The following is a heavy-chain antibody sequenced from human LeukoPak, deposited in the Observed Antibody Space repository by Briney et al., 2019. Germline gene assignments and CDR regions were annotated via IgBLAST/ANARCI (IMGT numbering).Heavy chain of an antibody. CDR3: AKLAPPRVLLWFGHDYSIDY. V-gene: IGHV3-30*04. CDR2: ISYNGRNK. Sequence: PGGSLRLSCAASGFTFSSYAMHWVRQAPGKGLEWVAVISYNGRNKYYVDSVKGRFTISRDNSKNTLYLQMNSLRAEDTAVYYCAKLAPPRVLLWFGHDYSIDYWGQGTLVTVSS. J-gene: IGHJ4*02. CDR1: GFTFSSYA. D-gene: IGHD3-10*01.